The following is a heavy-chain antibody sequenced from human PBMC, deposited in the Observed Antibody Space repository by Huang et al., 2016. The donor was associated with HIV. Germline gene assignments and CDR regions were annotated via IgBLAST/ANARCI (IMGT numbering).Heavy chain of an antibody. Sequence: EVQLVESGGGLVQPGGSLRLSCAASGFTFSNYWMSWVRQAPGKGLEWVANIKQDGSEKDYVDSVKGRFTISRDNAKNSLYLQMNSLRAEDTAVYYCARDTALPYYYDSSGHHYYYYYYMDVWGEGTTVTVSS. J-gene: IGHJ6*03. CDR1: GFTFSNYW. CDR2: IKQDGSEK. CDR3: ARDTALPYYYDSSGHHYYYYYYMDV. D-gene: IGHD3-22*01. V-gene: IGHV3-7*01.